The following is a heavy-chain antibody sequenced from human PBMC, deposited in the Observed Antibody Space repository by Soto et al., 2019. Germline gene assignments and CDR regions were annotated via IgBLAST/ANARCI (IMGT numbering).Heavy chain of an antibody. D-gene: IGHD2-21*01. CDR1: GFSLRNYA. CDR2: ISGRGDTS. CDR3: AIEKLRAFDI. V-gene: IGHV3-23*01. J-gene: IGHJ3*02. Sequence: EVQLLESGGGLVQPGGSLRLSCVASGFSLRNYAMNWVRQAPGKGLEWVSSISGRGDTSYFADSVKGRFSISRDNSKDTVYLQMNSLRVDDTALYYCAIEKLRAFDIWGQGTMVTVSS.